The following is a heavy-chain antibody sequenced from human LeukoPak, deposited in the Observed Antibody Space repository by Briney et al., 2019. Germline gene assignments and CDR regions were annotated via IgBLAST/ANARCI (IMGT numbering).Heavy chain of an antibody. CDR3: ARRYSSSWYGTLDY. V-gene: IGHV1-69*04. Sequence: SVKVSCKASGGTFSSYAISWVRQAPGQGLEWMGRIIPILGIANYAQKFQGRVTITADKSTSTAYMELSSLGSEDTAVYYCARRYSSSWYGTLDYWGQGTLVTVSS. CDR1: GGTFSSYA. D-gene: IGHD6-13*01. J-gene: IGHJ4*02. CDR2: IIPILGIA.